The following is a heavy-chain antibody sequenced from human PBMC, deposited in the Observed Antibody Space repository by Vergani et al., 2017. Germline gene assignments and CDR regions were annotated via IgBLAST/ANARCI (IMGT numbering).Heavy chain of an antibody. Sequence: QVQLVQSGAEVKKPGSSVKVSCKASGGTFSSYSTLWVRQAPGQGLEWMGGIIPMFGTTYYAQKFQGRVTITADESTSTAYMELNSLRSEDTAVYYCAVGGRAKWLVRVYLDYWGHETLVIVAS. J-gene: IGHJ4*01. CDR3: AVGGRAKWLVRVYLDY. V-gene: IGHV1-69*01. D-gene: IGHD6-19*01. CDR2: IIPMFGTT. CDR1: GGTFSSYS.